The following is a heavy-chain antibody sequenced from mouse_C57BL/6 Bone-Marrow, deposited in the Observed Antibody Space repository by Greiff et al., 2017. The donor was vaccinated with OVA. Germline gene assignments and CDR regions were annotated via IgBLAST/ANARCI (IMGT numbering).Heavy chain of an antibody. J-gene: IGHJ2*01. CDR1: GYTFTSYW. V-gene: IGHV1-59*01. D-gene: IGHD2-4*01. CDR3: GNDYGHFDD. CDR2: IDPSDSYT. Sequence: QVQLQQPGAELVRPGTSVKLSCKASGYTFTSYWMHWVKQRPGQGLGWIGVIDPSDSYTNYNQKFKGKATLTVDTSSSTAYMQLSSLTSEDSAGNYCGNDYGHFDDWGKGTTRTVSA.